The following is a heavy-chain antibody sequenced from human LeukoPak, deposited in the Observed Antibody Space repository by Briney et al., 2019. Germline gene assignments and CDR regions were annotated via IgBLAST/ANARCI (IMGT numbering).Heavy chain of an antibody. CDR2: IYYSGST. Sequence: SETLSLTCTVSGGSISSHLFYWAWIRQPPGKGLEWIGSIYYSGSTYYNPSLMGRVTISVDTSQNQFSVRLTSVTAADTAVYYCASMVRGVIVGPNYYSYYMDVWGPGATVTVS. CDR3: ASMVRGVIVGPNYYSYYMDV. D-gene: IGHD3-10*01. V-gene: IGHV4-39*01. J-gene: IGHJ6*03. CDR1: GGSISSHLFY.